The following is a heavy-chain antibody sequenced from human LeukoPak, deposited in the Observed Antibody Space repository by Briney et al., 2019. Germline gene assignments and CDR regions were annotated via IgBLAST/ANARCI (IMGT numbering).Heavy chain of an antibody. CDR3: ARDSLHRSLDY. Sequence: PGGSLRLSCAASGFTFSSYWMHWVRQAPGKGLVWVPRINSDGSSTSYADSVKGRFTISRDNAKNTLYLQMNSLRAEDTAVYYCARDSLHRSLDYWGQGTLVTVSS. V-gene: IGHV3-74*01. J-gene: IGHJ4*02. D-gene: IGHD3-10*01. CDR2: INSDGSST. CDR1: GFTFSSYW.